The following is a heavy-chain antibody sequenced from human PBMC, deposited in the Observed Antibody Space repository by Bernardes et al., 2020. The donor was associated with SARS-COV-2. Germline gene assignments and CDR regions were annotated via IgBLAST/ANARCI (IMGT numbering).Heavy chain of an antibody. CDR3: WVRVETGGVVFDH. CDR1: GYSFSNHD. V-gene: IGHV1-18*04. Sequence: ASVKVSCTASGYSFSNHDMNWVRQAPGQGLEWVGWISTHSANTNYAQNLQGRVSMTTDASARTGYMELRSLRSDDTAVYYCWVRVETGGVVFDHWGQGTLVTVAP. CDR2: ISTHSANT. D-gene: IGHD1-26*01. J-gene: IGHJ4*02.